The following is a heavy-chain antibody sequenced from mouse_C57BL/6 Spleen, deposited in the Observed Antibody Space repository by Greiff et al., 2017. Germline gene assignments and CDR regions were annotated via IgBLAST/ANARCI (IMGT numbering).Heavy chain of an antibody. CDR1: GYTFTDYE. V-gene: IGHV1-15*01. CDR2: IDPETGGT. D-gene: IGHD2-10*01. Sequence: QVQLQQSGAELVRPGASVTLSCKASGYTFTDYEMHWVKQTPVHGLEWIGAIDPETGGTAYNQKFKGKAILTADKSSSTAYMELRSLTSEDSAVYYGTTYYGRQDYWGQGTTLTVSS. CDR3: TTYYGRQDY. J-gene: IGHJ2*01.